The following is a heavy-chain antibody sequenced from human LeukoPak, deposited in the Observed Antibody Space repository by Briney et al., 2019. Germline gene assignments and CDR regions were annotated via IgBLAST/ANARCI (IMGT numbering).Heavy chain of an antibody. J-gene: IGHJ3*02. CDR3: VRLQPNTGEWAFDI. D-gene: IGHD1-1*01. CDR1: GGPINYYY. V-gene: IGHV4-59*01. Sequence: PSETLSLTCTVSGGPINYYYWSWIRQPPGEGLGWIGYISNGGTTNYNPSLKSRVTISVDKSKNQLSLKLGSVTAADTAVYHCVRLQPNTGEWAFDIWGQGTLVTVS. CDR2: ISNGGTT.